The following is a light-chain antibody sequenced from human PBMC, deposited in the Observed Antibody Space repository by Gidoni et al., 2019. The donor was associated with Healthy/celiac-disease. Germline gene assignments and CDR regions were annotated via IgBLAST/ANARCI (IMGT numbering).Light chain of an antibody. CDR2: SNN. Sequence: QSVLTHTPSASGTPGQRVTISCSGSSSNIGSNTVNWYQQLPGTAPKLLIYSNNLRPSGVPDRFSGSKSGTSASLAISGLQSEDEADYYCAAWDDSLNVVFGGGTKLTVL. V-gene: IGLV1-44*01. CDR3: AAWDDSLNVV. J-gene: IGLJ2*01. CDR1: SSNIGSNT.